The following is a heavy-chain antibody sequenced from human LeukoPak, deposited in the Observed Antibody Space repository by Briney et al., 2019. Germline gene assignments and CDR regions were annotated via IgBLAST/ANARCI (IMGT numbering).Heavy chain of an antibody. CDR2: FSGYNGNT. V-gene: IGHV1-18*01. CDR1: GYTFTSYG. CDR3: ARSSRFDWLLYFDS. D-gene: IGHD3-9*01. Sequence: ASVKVSCKASGYTFTSYGINWLRQAPGQGLEWMGWFSGYNGNTIYAENLQVRVTMTTDTSTSTAYLELGSLKSDDTATVYCARSSRFDWLLYFDSWGQGTLVTVSS. J-gene: IGHJ4*02.